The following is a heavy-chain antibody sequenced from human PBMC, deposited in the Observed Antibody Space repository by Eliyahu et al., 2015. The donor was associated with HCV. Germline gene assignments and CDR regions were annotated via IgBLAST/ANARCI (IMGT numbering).Heavy chain of an antibody. D-gene: IGHD2-8*02. CDR1: GYTFTTYY. Sequence: QVQLVQSGAEVKKPXASVRVSCKAXGYTFTTYYINWVRQAPGQGLEWMAKVNPTSGNTNTAESFQGRLSLTRDTSTSTVYMELTSLRSEDTAVYYCARERAYCTDPGCYGMDVWGQGATVTVSS. J-gene: IGHJ6*02. V-gene: IGHV1-46*01. CDR3: ARERAYCTDPGCYGMDV. CDR2: VNPTSGNT.